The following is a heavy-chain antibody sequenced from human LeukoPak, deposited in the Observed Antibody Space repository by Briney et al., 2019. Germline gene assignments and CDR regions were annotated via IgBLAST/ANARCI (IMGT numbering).Heavy chain of an antibody. J-gene: IGHJ6*02. V-gene: IGHV3-9*01. D-gene: IGHD4-23*01. Sequence: GRSLRLSCAASGFTFDGYAMHWVRQVPGKGLEWVSGIGWNSGTIAYADSVKGRFTISRDNAKNSLYLQMNSLRAEDTAVYYCARGDGGNSPYYYYGMDVWGQGTTVTVSS. CDR3: ARGDGGNSPYYYYGMDV. CDR2: IGWNSGTI. CDR1: GFTFDGYA.